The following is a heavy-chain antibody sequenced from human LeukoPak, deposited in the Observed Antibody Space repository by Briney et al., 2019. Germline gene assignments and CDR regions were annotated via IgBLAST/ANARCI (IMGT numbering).Heavy chain of an antibody. V-gene: IGHV4-34*01. CDR2: INHSGST. CDR1: GGSFSGYY. J-gene: IGHJ1*01. CDR3: ARGRGVYWVKAAEYFQH. Sequence: SETLSLTCAVYGGSFSGYYWSWIRQPPGKGLEWIGEINHSGSTNCNPSLKSRVTISVDTSKNQFSLKLSSVTAADTAVYYCARGRGVYWVKAAEYFQHWGQGTLVTVSS. D-gene: IGHD3-10*01.